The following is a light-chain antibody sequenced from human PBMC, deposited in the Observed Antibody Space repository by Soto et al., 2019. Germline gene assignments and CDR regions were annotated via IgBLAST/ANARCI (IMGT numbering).Light chain of an antibody. CDR1: QSVSSSN. Sequence: EIVLTQSPGTLSLSPGERATLSCRASQSVSSSNLVWYQQKPGQAPRLLIYGASSRATGIPDRFSGSGSGKDFRLHLSRLEPEDFSVYLLPQYGSPPNNFRQRERLEIK. J-gene: IGKJ5*01. CDR2: GAS. V-gene: IGKV3-20*01. CDR3: PQYGSPPNN.